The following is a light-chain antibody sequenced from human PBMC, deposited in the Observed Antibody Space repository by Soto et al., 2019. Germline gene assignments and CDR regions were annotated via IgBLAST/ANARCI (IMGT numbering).Light chain of an antibody. Sequence: DIQMTQSPSTLSASVGDRVTITCRASQSISAWLAWYQQKPGKAPKLSIYKASTLESGVPSRFSGSGSGTEFTLTISSLQPDDFATYYCQQYNNNASWTFGQGTKVQIK. J-gene: IGKJ1*01. CDR1: QSISAW. CDR2: KAS. CDR3: QQYNNNASWT. V-gene: IGKV1-5*03.